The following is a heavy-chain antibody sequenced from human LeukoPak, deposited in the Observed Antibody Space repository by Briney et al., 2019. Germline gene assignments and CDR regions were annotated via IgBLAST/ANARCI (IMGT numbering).Heavy chain of an antibody. CDR2: ISYTGST. V-gene: IGHV4-59*08. CDR3: ARLYAYKLDY. Sequence: SETLSLTCTVSGGSISSYYWTWIRQPPGKGLEWIWYISYTGSTNCNPSLKSRVTISVDTSKNQFSLKLSSVTAADTAVYHCARLYAYKLDYWGQGTLVTVSS. J-gene: IGHJ4*02. CDR1: GGSISSYY. D-gene: IGHD2/OR15-2a*01.